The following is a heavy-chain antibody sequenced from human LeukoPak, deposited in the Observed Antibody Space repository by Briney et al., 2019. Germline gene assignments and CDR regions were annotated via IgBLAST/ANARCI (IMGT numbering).Heavy chain of an antibody. Sequence: SVKVSCRASGGTFSSYAISWVRQAPGQGLEWMGGIIPIFGTANYAQKFQERVTITRDMSTSTAYMELSSLRSEDTAVYYCAADPTYYYDSSGYQYALWSRGTLVTVSS. CDR1: GGTFSSYA. CDR2: IIPIFGTA. J-gene: IGHJ2*01. D-gene: IGHD3-22*01. V-gene: IGHV1-69*05. CDR3: AADPTYYYDSSGYQYAL.